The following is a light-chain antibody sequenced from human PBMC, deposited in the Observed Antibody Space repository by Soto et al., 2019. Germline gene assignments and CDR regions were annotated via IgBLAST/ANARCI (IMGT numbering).Light chain of an antibody. J-gene: IGKJ5*01. CDR2: VAS. Sequence: GESVTITCRASQVISTSLAWYQVKPGKAPKLLIYVASTLESGVPSRFSATVSGTEFSLTITSLQPEDFATYYCQQLFDSPITFGQGTRLEIK. CDR3: QQLFDSPIT. CDR1: QVISTS. V-gene: IGKV1-9*01.